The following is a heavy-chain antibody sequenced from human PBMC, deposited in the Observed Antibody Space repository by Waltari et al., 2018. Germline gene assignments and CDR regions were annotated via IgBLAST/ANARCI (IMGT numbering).Heavy chain of an antibody. V-gene: IGHV3-74*01. Sequence: EVQLVESGGGLVQPGGSLRLSCAASGFTFSSSWMPWVRQAPGKGLVWVSRINSDGSSTSYADSVKGRFTISRDNAKNTLYLQMNSLRAEDTAVYYCARVYGDSSDWYFDLWGRGTLVTVSS. J-gene: IGHJ2*01. CDR2: INSDGSST. D-gene: IGHD4-17*01. CDR1: GFTFSSSW. CDR3: ARVYGDSSDWYFDL.